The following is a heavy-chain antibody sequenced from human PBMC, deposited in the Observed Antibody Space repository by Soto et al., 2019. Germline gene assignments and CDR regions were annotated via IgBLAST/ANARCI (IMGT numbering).Heavy chain of an antibody. D-gene: IGHD1-1*01. CDR1: AYTFIDYY. CDR3: VRAIEMEAVFGS. V-gene: IGHV1-2*02. Sequence: QVQLVQSGTEVKKPGASVKVSCKASAYTFIDYYMHWVRQAPGQGLEWMGWINPNSGGTNYAQKFQGRVTMTRDTSISTAYMDLSRLRSDATAVYYCVRAIEMEAVFGSWGQGTLVTVSS. J-gene: IGHJ4*02. CDR2: INPNSGGT.